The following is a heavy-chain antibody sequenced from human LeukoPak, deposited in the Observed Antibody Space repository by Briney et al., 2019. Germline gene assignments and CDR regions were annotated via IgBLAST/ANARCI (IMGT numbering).Heavy chain of an antibody. J-gene: IGHJ1*01. CDR1: GFTFSSHA. CDR2: ISYDESKI. D-gene: IGHD6-25*01. V-gene: IGHV3-30*04. Sequence: GRSLRVSCSVSGFTFSSHAMHWVRQAPGEGLEWVAVISYDESKIYYADSVKGRFTISRDLSTNTLYLQMNSLTTEDTAMYFCARRPVAAEYFQHWGQGTLVTVSS. CDR3: ARRPVAAEYFQH.